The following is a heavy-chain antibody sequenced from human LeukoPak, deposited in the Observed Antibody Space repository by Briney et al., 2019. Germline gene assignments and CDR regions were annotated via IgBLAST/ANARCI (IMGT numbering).Heavy chain of an antibody. CDR3: ARGYGIAVAHDAFDI. Sequence: SETLSLTCAVYGGSFSGYYWSWIRQPPGKGLEWIGEINHSGSTNYNPSLKSRVTISVDTSKNQFSLKLSSVTAADTAVYYCARGYGIAVAHDAFDIWGQGTMVTVSS. CDR1: GGSFSGYY. V-gene: IGHV4-34*01. J-gene: IGHJ3*02. CDR2: INHSGST. D-gene: IGHD6-19*01.